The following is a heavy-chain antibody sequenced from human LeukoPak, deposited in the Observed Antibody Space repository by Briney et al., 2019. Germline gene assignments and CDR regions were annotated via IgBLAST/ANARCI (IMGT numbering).Heavy chain of an antibody. V-gene: IGHV3-21*01. J-gene: IGHJ4*02. CDR1: GFTFSSYS. D-gene: IGHD3-16*01. Sequence: PGGSLRLSCAASGFTFSSYSMNWVRQAPGKGLEWVSSISSSSSYIYYADSVKGRFTISRDNAKNTLYLQMNSLRAEDTAVYYCAVTGETTFLFDYWGQGTLVTVSS. CDR3: AVTGETTFLFDY. CDR2: ISSSSSYI.